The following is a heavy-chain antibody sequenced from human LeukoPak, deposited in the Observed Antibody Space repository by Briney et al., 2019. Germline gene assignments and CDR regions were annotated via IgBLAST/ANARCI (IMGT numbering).Heavy chain of an antibody. CDR3: ARYFYYDSSVYFDY. D-gene: IGHD3-22*01. V-gene: IGHV1-46*01. CDR2: INPSGGST. Sequence: GASVKVSCKASGGTFSSYAISWVRQAPGQGLEWMGIINPSGGSTSYAQKFQGRVTMTRDTSTSTVYMELSSLRSEDTAVYYCARYFYYDSSVYFDYWGQGTLVTVSS. CDR1: GGTFSSYA. J-gene: IGHJ4*02.